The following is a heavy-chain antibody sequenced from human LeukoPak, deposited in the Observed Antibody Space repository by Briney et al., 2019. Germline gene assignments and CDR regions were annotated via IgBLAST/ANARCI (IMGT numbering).Heavy chain of an antibody. Sequence: PGGSLRLSCAASGFTFSSYSMDWVRQAPGKGLEWVSAISGSGGSTYYADSVKGRFTISRDNSKNTLYLQMNSLRAEDTAVYYCAKVPASLDYYGSGSYYQYFDYWGQGTLVTVSS. CDR2: ISGSGGST. CDR1: GFTFSSYS. CDR3: AKVPASLDYYGSGSYYQYFDY. D-gene: IGHD3-10*01. J-gene: IGHJ4*02. V-gene: IGHV3-23*01.